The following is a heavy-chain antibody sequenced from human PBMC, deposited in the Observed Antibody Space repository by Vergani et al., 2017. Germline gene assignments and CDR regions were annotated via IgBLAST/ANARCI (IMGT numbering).Heavy chain of an antibody. J-gene: IGHJ3*01. CDR2: INHSGTI. D-gene: IGHD1-26*01. CDR1: GGSLSGYY. V-gene: IGHV4-34*01. Sequence: QVQLQQWGPGLLKPSETLSLTCAVYGGSLSGYYWSWIRLAPGNGLELIWEINHSGTINYNPTLKSPFNVSIDTSRDHFSLKLRSVSAADTAVYFCARRAERWETLLRDDFDVWGQGTFVTVSP. CDR3: ARRAERWETLLRDDFDV.